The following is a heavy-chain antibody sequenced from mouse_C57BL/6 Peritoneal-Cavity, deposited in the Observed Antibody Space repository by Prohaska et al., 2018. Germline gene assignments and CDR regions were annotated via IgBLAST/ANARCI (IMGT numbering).Heavy chain of an antibody. Sequence: FQLQQSAPEPVKPGLPVTISCQASGYSFTDYNMNWVKQSNGNNLKLNGVNNPNYVTTSYNKKFKNKATLTVDQSSSTAYMQLNSLTSKDSAVYYCAIEASLTGTFAYWGQGTLVTVSA. CDR1: GYSFTDYN. J-gene: IGHJ3*01. D-gene: IGHD4-1*01. CDR3: AIEASLTGTFAY. CDR2: NNPNYVTT. V-gene: IGHV1-39*01.